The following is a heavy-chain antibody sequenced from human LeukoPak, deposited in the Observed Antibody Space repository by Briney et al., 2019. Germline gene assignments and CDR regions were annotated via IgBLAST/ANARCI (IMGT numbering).Heavy chain of an antibody. V-gene: IGHV5-51*01. D-gene: IGHD5-12*01. Sequence: GESLKISCKDSGYSFTNYWIAWVRQMPGKGLEWMGIIYPRDSDTRYSPSFQGQVTISTDNSITTAYLQWSSLKASDTAIYYCARVGYLVNIEAMNFDYWGQGTLVTVSS. J-gene: IGHJ4*02. CDR2: IYPRDSDT. CDR3: ARVGYLVNIEAMNFDY. CDR1: GYSFTNYW.